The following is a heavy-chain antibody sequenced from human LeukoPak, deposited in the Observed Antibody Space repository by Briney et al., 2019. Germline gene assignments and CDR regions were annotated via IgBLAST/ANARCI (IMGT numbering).Heavy chain of an antibody. Sequence: GASVKVSCKTSGYTFTSYYMHWVRQAPGQGLEWMGINNPSGGTTTYAQKFQGRVTMTRDTSTSTVYMELSSLTSEDTAVYYCARDRGLLHGSSGCLDYWGQGTLVRVSS. D-gene: IGHD6-19*01. CDR1: GYTFTSYY. V-gene: IGHV1-46*01. CDR2: NNPSGGTT. J-gene: IGHJ4*02. CDR3: ARDRGLLHGSSGCLDY.